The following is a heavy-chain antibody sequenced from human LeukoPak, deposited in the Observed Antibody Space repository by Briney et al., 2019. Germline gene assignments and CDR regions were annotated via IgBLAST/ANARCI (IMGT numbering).Heavy chain of an antibody. CDR1: GGSFSGYY. CDR3: ARLPNYYDSSGTPGY. J-gene: IGHJ4*02. D-gene: IGHD3-22*01. CDR2: INHSGST. Sequence: PSETLSLTCAVYGGSFSGYYWSWIRQPPGKGLEWIGEINHSGSTNYNPSLKSRATISVDTSKNQFSLKLSSVTAADTAVYYCARLPNYYDSSGTPGYWGQGTLVTVSS. V-gene: IGHV4-34*01.